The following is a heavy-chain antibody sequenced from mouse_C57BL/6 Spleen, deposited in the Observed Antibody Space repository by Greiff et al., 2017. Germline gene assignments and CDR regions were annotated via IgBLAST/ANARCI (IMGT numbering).Heavy chain of an antibody. V-gene: IGHV1-22*01. CDR3: ARGPLLLRSFYAMDY. Sequence: EVQLQESGPELVKPGASVKMSCKASGYTFTDYNMHWVKQSHGKSLEWIGYINPNNGGTSYNQKFKGKATLTVNKSSSTAYMELRSLTSEDSAVYYCARGPLLLRSFYAMDYWGQGTSVTVSS. CDR1: GYTFTDYN. D-gene: IGHD1-1*01. CDR2: INPNNGGT. J-gene: IGHJ4*01.